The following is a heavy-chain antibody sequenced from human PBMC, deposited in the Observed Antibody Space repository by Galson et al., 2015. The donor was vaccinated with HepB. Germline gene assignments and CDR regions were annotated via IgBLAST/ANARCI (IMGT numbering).Heavy chain of an antibody. Sequence: SVKVSCKASGYTFGTYYMHWVRQAPGESPEWMGGIIPMFGVANYAPKFQGRLTMTADDSTSTAYMELSSLSSEDTALYYCARPKMQYEGSYCFDFWGQGTLVTVSS. J-gene: IGHJ4*02. D-gene: IGHD1-26*01. CDR3: ARPKMQYEGSYCFDF. V-gene: IGHV1-69*13. CDR1: GYTFGTYY. CDR2: IIPMFGVA.